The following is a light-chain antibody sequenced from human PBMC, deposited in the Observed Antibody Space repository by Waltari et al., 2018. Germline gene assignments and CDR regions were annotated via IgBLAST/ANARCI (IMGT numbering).Light chain of an antibody. CDR3: QSYDSGLSGWV. V-gene: IGLV1-40*01. CDR2: GNS. J-gene: IGLJ3*02. Sequence: QSVLTQPPSVSGPPGQRVTISCTERSSNIGAHYYVHWDLQLPGTAPKLLIYGNSSRPSGVPDRFSGSRSGTSASLAITGLQAEDEADYYCQSYDSGLSGWVFGGGTKLTVL. CDR1: SSNIGAHYY.